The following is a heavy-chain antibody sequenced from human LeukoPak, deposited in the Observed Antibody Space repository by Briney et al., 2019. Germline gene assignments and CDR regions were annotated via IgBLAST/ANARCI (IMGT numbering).Heavy chain of an antibody. CDR3: TRDSEYSSGWYYIDY. Sequence: PGRSLRLSCTASGFTFGDYAMSWFRQAPWKGLEWVGFIRSKAYGGTTEYAASVKGRFTISRDDSKSIAYLQMNSLKTEDTAVYYCTRDSEYSSGWYYIDYWGQGTLVTVSS. D-gene: IGHD6-19*01. V-gene: IGHV3-49*03. CDR1: GFTFGDYA. CDR2: IRSKAYGGTT. J-gene: IGHJ4*02.